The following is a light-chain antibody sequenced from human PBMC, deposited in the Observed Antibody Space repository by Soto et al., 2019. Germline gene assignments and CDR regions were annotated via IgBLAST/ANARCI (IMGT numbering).Light chain of an antibody. CDR3: QQRSNWPSIT. CDR1: QSVSSY. Sequence: EIVLKHSPATLSLSPCERAALSVSASQSVSSYLAWYQQKPGQAPRLLIYDASNRATGIPARFSGSGSGTDFTLTINSLEPEDSAVYYCQQRSNWPSITFGQGTRLEIK. V-gene: IGKV3-11*01. J-gene: IGKJ5*01. CDR2: DAS.